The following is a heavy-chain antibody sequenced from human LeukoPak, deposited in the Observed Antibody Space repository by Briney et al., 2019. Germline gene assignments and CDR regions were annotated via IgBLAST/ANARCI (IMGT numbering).Heavy chain of an antibody. J-gene: IGHJ4*02. D-gene: IGHD3-22*01. CDR3: ARDWNYYDNSGFYGEY. CDR1: GFTFSSYW. V-gene: IGHV3-7*04. CDR2: IKQDGSQK. Sequence: PGGSLRLSCAASGFTFSSYWMSWVRQAPGKGLEWVANIKQDGSQKFYVDSVKGRFTISRDNAKTSLYLQMNSLRAEDTAVYYCARDWNYYDNSGFYGEYWGQGTLVTVSS.